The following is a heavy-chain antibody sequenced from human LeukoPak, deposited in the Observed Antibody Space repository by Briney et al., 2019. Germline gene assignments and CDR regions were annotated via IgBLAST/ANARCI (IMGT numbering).Heavy chain of an antibody. CDR3: ARGAGPYGDYRDY. CDR2: IKTDGSEK. CDR1: GFTFSNYW. D-gene: IGHD4-17*01. Sequence: PGGSLRLSCEGSGFTFSNYWMGWVRQAPGKGLQWVANIKTDGSEKYYVDSVKGRFTISRDNAKNSLYLQMNSLSAEDTAVYYCARGAGPYGDYRDYWGQGTLVTVSS. J-gene: IGHJ4*02. V-gene: IGHV3-7*01.